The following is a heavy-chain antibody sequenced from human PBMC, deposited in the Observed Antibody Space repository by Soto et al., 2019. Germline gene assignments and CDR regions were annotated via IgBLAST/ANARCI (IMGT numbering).Heavy chain of an antibody. J-gene: IGHJ4*02. CDR1: GYTFTSYD. V-gene: IGHV1-8*01. CDR2: VNPNNGHT. Sequence: QVQLLQSRAEVKKPGASVKVSCKASGYTFTSYDINWVRQATGQGLEWMGWVNPNNGHTGYAQKFQGRVTMTRNTSISTAYMELDSLRSEDTAVYYCVRLFYYGSRRWVEWGQGTLVTVSS. D-gene: IGHD3-10*01. CDR3: VRLFYYGSRRWVE.